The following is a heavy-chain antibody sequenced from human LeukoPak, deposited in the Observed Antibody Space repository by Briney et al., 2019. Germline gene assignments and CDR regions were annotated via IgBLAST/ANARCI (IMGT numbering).Heavy chain of an antibody. CDR2: IVVGSGNT. Sequence: SVKVSCKASGFTFTSSAMQWVRQARGQRLGWIGWIVVGSGNTNYAQKFQERVTITRDMSTSTAYMELSSLRSEDTAVYYCAARVGATTPSDYWGQGTLVTVSS. CDR1: GFTFTSSA. CDR3: AARVGATTPSDY. D-gene: IGHD1-26*01. J-gene: IGHJ4*02. V-gene: IGHV1-58*02.